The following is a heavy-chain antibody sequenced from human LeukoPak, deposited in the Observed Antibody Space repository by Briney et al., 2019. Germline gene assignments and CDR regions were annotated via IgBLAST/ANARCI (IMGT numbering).Heavy chain of an antibody. V-gene: IGHV1-46*01. Sequence: ASVTVSFTASGYTFTNNYLHWVRQAPGQGLEWMGMIYPRDGSTSYAQNFQGRVTVTRDTSTTTVHMELRGLRSEDTAVYYCARDQEGFDYWGQGTVVTVSS. CDR1: GYTFTNNY. CDR3: ARDQEGFDY. J-gene: IGHJ4*02. CDR2: IYPRDGST.